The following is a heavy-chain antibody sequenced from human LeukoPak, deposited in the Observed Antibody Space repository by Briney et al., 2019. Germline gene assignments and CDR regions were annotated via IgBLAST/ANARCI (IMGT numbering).Heavy chain of an antibody. D-gene: IGHD3-10*01. CDR2: IYYSWDT. J-gene: IGHJ4*02. V-gene: IGHV4-39*01. Sequence: PSETLSLTCTVSGGSISSSSYYWGWIRQPPGKGLEWIGSIYYSWDTYYNPSLKSRVTISVDTSKNQFSLKLSSVTAADTAVYYCARRVRSIRLIRGSWYYFDYWGQGTLVTVSS. CDR3: ARRVRSIRLIRGSWYYFDY. CDR1: GGSISSSSYY.